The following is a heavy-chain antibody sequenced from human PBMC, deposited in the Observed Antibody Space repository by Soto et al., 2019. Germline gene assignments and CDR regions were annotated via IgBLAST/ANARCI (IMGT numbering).Heavy chain of an antibody. CDR2: LSYDGSNK. CDR3: ARVVPAAVYYYYGMDV. Sequence: GGSLRLSCAASGFTFSTYAMHWVRQAPGKGLEWVAVLSYDGSNKYYADSVKGRFTISRDNSKNTLYLQMNSLRAEDTAVYYCARVVPAAVYYYYGMDVWGQGTTVTVSS. D-gene: IGHD2-2*01. J-gene: IGHJ6*02. CDR1: GFTFSTYA. V-gene: IGHV3-30*03.